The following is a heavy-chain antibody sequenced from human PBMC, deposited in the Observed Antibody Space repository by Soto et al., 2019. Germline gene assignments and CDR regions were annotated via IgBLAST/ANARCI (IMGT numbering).Heavy chain of an antibody. D-gene: IGHD3-3*01. CDR2: ISYDGSNK. CDR1: GFTFSSYA. V-gene: IGHV3-30-3*01. Sequence: QVQLVESGGGVVQPGRSLRLSCAASGFTFSSYAMHWVRQAPGKGLEWVAVISYDGSNKYYADSVKGRFTISRDNSKNTLYLQMNSLGAEDTAVYYCARDSRGLDFWNQHWGQGTLVTVSS. J-gene: IGHJ1*01. CDR3: ARDSRGLDFWNQH.